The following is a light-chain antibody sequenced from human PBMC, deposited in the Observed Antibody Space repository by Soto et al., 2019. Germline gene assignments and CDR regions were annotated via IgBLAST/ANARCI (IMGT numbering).Light chain of an antibody. Sequence: QAVVTQPPSVSAAPGQQVTISCSGSSSNIGDNYVSWYQHLPGTAPKLVVYDNDRRPSGITGRFSGSKSGTSATLVITGLQTGDEADYYCGTWDDRLDGNYVFGTGTKLAVL. CDR2: DND. V-gene: IGLV1-51*01. J-gene: IGLJ1*01. CDR3: GTWDDRLDGNYV. CDR1: SSNIGDNY.